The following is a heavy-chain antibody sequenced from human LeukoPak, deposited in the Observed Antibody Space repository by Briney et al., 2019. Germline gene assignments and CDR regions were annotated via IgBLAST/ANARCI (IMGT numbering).Heavy chain of an antibody. V-gene: IGHV1-18*01. D-gene: IGHD3-22*01. J-gene: IGHJ1*01. CDR3: ARDYYDSSGYAEYFQH. Sequence: GASVKVSCKASGYTFTSYGITWVRQAPGQGLEWMGWISAYNGNTNYAQKLQGRVTMTTDTSTSTAYMELRSLRSDDTAVYYCARDYYDSSGYAEYFQHWGQGTLVTVSS. CDR2: ISAYNGNT. CDR1: GYTFTSYG.